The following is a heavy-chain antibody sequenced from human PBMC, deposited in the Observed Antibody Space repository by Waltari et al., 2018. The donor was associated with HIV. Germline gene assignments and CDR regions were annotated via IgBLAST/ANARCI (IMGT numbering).Heavy chain of an antibody. CDR1: GFTFCGHW. CDR3: ASLSYGSGDRNFDY. J-gene: IGHJ4*02. D-gene: IGHD3-10*01. Sequence: EVQLVESGGGLVQPGGSLRLSCPASGFTFCGHWYHWVRQAPGKGLVWLSRVNNEGSSTSYADSVKGRFTITRDNAKNTVYLQMNSLRAEDTAVYYCASLSYGSGDRNFDYWGQGTLVTVSS. V-gene: IGHV3-74*01. CDR2: VNNEGSST.